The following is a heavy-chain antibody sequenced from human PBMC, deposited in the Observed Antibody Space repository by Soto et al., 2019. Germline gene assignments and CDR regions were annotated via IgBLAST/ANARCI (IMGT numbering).Heavy chain of an antibody. CDR1: GYTFTSCY. CDR2: INPSGGST. Sequence: GASVKVSCKASGYTFTSCYMHSPRQTPRQGLEWMGIINPSGGSTSYAQKFQGRVTMTRDTSTSTVYMELSSLRSEDTAVYYCARGSHGWSGYYTVPEYFQHWGQGTLVTVSS. CDR3: ARGSHGWSGYYTVPEYFQH. V-gene: IGHV1-46*03. D-gene: IGHD3-3*01. J-gene: IGHJ1*01.